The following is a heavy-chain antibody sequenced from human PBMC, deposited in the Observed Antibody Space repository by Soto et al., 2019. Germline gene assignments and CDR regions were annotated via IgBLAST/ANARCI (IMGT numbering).Heavy chain of an antibody. D-gene: IGHD3-22*01. CDR2: IYWDDDK. CDR3: ARIKYYYGSGGYQHFDY. V-gene: IGHV2-5*02. CDR1: GFSLSSSGVG. Sequence: GSGPTLVNPTQTLTLTCTFSGFSLSSSGVGVGWIRQPPGKALEWLALIYWDDDKYYRPSLKSRLTITKDTSKNQVVLTMANMDPVDTATYYCARIKYYYGSGGYQHFDYWGQGTLVTVSS. J-gene: IGHJ4*02.